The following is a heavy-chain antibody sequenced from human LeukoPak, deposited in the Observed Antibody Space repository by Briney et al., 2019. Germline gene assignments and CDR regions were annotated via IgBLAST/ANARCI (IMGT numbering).Heavy chain of an antibody. V-gene: IGHV4-59*01. CDR3: ARDSLGSLGWFDP. J-gene: IGHJ5*02. CDR2: IYYSGST. CDR1: GGSISSYY. Sequence: SETLSLTCTVSGGSISSYYWSWLRQPPGKGLEWLGYIYYSGSTNYNPSLKSRVTISVNTSKNQFSLKLSSVTAADTAVYYCARDSLGSLGWFDPWGQGTLVTVSS. D-gene: IGHD6-19*01.